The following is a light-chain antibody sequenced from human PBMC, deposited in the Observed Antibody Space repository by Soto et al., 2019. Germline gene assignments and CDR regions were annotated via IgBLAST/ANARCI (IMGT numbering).Light chain of an antibody. CDR1: QSLNSW. Sequence: DIQMTQSPSTLSASVGDRVTITCLASQSLNSWLAWYQQKPGKAPKLLIYDASSLESGVPSRFSGSGSGTEFTLTISSLQPDDFATYYCQQYNSYSWTFGQGTKVDIK. CDR2: DAS. J-gene: IGKJ1*01. V-gene: IGKV1-5*01. CDR3: QQYNSYSWT.